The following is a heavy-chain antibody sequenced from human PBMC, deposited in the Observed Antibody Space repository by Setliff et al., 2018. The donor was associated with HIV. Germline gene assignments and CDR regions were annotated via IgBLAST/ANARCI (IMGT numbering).Heavy chain of an antibody. CDR2: IMPIFGTA. D-gene: IGHD2-2*01. Sequence: SVKVSCKASGYTFTSYYMHWVRQAPGQGLEWMGGIMPIFGTANYAQKFQGRVTIIADASTNTVNMELSSLRSEDTAVYYCARGPPIVVVPAALLTFDYWGQGTLVTVSS. CDR3: ARGPPIVVVPAALLTFDY. J-gene: IGHJ4*02. CDR1: GYTFTSYY. V-gene: IGHV1-69*13.